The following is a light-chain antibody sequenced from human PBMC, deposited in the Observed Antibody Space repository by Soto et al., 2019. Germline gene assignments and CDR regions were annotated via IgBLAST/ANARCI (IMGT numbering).Light chain of an antibody. V-gene: IGKV1-5*01. CDR3: QQYYSYWT. CDR2: DAS. J-gene: IGKJ1*01. Sequence: DIQMTQSPSTLSASVGDTVTVTCRASQSIGRWLAWYQQKPGKAPKLLIFDASTLENGVPARFSGSRSGPEFSLTISSLKPDDFATYYCQQYYSYWTFGKGTKVDIK. CDR1: QSIGRW.